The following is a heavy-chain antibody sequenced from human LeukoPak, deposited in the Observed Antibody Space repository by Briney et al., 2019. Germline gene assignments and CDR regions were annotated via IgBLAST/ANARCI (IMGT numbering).Heavy chain of an antibody. J-gene: IGHJ6*03. CDR2: IRFDGSNK. D-gene: IGHD1-1*01. CDR1: GFTFSSYG. Sequence: PGGSLRLSCAASGFTFSSYGMHWVRQAPGKGLEWVAFIRFDGSNKYYADSVKGRFTISRDNSKNTLYLQMNSLRAGDTAVYYCAKAGTGTPYYMDVWGKGTTVTVSS. CDR3: AKAGTGTPYYMDV. V-gene: IGHV3-30*02.